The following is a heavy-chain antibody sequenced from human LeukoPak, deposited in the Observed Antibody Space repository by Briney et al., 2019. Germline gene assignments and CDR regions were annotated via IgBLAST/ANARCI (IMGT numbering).Heavy chain of an antibody. CDR1: GFTFSSYA. D-gene: IGHD3-22*01. J-gene: IGHJ4*02. Sequence: PGGSLRLSCAASGFTFSSYAMHWVRQAPGKGLEWVAVISYDGSNKYYADSLKGRFTISRDNSKNTLYLQMNSLRAEDTAVYYCARDPSYDSSGYYGFDYWGQGTLVTVSS. CDR3: ARDPSYDSSGYYGFDY. CDR2: ISYDGSNK. V-gene: IGHV3-30-3*01.